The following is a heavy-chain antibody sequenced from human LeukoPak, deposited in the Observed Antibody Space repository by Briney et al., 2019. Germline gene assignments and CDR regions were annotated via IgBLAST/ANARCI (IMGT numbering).Heavy chain of an antibody. J-gene: IGHJ4*02. CDR2: ISYDGNNK. CDR3: ARGLTQIPRLATGLGH. D-gene: IGHD2-21*02. Sequence: PGGSLRLSCSASGFTFSSYSMHWVRQAPGKGLEWVAVISYDGNNKYDADSVKGRFTISRDNSKNTLYLEMNSLRAEDTAVYYCARGLTQIPRLATGLGHWGQGTLVTVSS. V-gene: IGHV3-30-3*01. CDR1: GFTFSSYS.